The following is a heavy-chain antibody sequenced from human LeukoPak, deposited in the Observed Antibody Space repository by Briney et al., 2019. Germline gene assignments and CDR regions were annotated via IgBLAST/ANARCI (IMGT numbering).Heavy chain of an antibody. CDR1: GFTFDDYA. J-gene: IGHJ4*02. V-gene: IGHV3-9*01. Sequence: GGSLRLSCAASGFTFDDYAMHWVRQAPGKGLEWVSGISWNSGSIGYADSVKGRFTISRDNAKNSLYLQMNSLRAEDTALYYCARAGWGSDVDYWGQGTLVTVSS. D-gene: IGHD3-16*01. CDR2: ISWNSGSI. CDR3: ARAGWGSDVDY.